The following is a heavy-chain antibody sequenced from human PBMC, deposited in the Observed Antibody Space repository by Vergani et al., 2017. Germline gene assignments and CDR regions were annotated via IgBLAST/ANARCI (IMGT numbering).Heavy chain of an antibody. CDR1: GYPLTELS. Sequence: QVQLVQSGAEVKKPGASVKVSCKVSGYPLTELSMHWVRQAPGKGLEWMGGFDPEDGETIYAQKFQGRVTMTEDTSTDTAYMELSSLRSEDTAVYYCATDLMYYDSSGQHLALWGQGTMVTVSS. CDR3: ATDLMYYDSSGQHLAL. D-gene: IGHD3-22*01. V-gene: IGHV1-24*01. J-gene: IGHJ3*01. CDR2: FDPEDGET.